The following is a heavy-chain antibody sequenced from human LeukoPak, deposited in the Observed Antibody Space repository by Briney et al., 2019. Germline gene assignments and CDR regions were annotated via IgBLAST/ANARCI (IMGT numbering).Heavy chain of an antibody. CDR2: VYSSGSA. Sequence: PSETLSPTCTVSSDSINSDDYYWSWIRQPAGKGLEWIGRVYSSGSANYSPSLKSRVIISIDTSKNQFSLRLSSVTAADTAVYYCARVYRKDVYNFDGFDIWGQRTMVTVS. J-gene: IGHJ3*02. V-gene: IGHV4-61*02. D-gene: IGHD5-24*01. CDR1: SDSINSDDYY. CDR3: ARVYRKDVYNFDGFDI.